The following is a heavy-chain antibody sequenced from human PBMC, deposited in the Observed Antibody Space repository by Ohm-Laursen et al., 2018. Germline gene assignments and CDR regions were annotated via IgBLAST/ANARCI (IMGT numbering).Heavy chain of an antibody. CDR3: ARDSRRMS. D-gene: IGHD2/OR15-2a*01. Sequence: SLRLSCTASGFTFSSYAMSWVRQAPGKGLEWVSAISGSGGSTYYADSVKARLTISRDKDKNTLYLQMNSLRAEDTAVYYCARDSRRMSWGQGTLVTVSS. J-gene: IGHJ5*02. CDR1: GFTFSSYA. CDR2: ISGSGGST. V-gene: IGHV3-23*01.